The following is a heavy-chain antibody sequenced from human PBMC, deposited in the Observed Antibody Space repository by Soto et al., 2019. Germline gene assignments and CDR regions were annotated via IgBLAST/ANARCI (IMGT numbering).Heavy chain of an antibody. Sequence: GSLRLSCAASGFTFSSYAMNWVRQAPGEGLEWVAGITGRGDSTSYADSVQGRFTISRDNSKNTLYLQMNNLRAEDTAVYYCAKVCYQSITVVEGFDHWGQGALVTVSS. V-gene: IGHV3-23*01. D-gene: IGHD3-22*01. CDR2: ITGRGDST. CDR1: GFTFSSYA. J-gene: IGHJ4*02. CDR3: AKVCYQSITVVEGFDH.